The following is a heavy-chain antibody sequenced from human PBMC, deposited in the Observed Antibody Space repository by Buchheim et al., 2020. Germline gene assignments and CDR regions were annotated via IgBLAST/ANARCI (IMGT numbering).Heavy chain of an antibody. J-gene: IGHJ4*02. D-gene: IGHD3-16*01. CDR1: GGSFSAYF. Sequence: QVQLQQWGAGLLKPSETLSLTCAVHGGSFSAYFWSWIRQPPGKGLEWIGEINHSGSTNYNPSLKSRVTMSVDTSKNQLSPKVTSVTAADTAVYYCARVGVRAPHEDYWGQGTL. V-gene: IGHV4-34*02. CDR2: INHSGST. CDR3: ARVGVRAPHEDY.